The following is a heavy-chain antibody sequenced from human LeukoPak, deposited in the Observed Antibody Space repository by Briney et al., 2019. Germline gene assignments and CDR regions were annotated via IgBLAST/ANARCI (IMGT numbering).Heavy chain of an antibody. V-gene: IGHV3-49*04. Sequence: PGGSLRLSYAASGFTVSSNYMSWVRQAPGKGLEWVGFIRSKVYGGTTEYAASVKGRFTISRDDSKSIAYLQMNSLKTEDTAVYFCTGSFGELSFFDYWGQGTLVTVSS. J-gene: IGHJ4*02. CDR3: TGSFGELSFFDY. CDR1: GFTVSSNY. D-gene: IGHD3-10*01. CDR2: IRSKVYGGTT.